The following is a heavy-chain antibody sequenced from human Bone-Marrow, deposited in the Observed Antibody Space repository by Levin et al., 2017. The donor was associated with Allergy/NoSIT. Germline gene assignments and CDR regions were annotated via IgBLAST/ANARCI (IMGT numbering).Heavy chain of an antibody. CDR3: ARHKTYCNSPTCYCDY. D-gene: IGHD2/OR15-2a*01. J-gene: IGHJ4*02. V-gene: IGHV3-21*01. CDR1: GFTFSTYN. CDR2: ISPSSGYI. Sequence: GGSLRLSCAASGFTFSTYNMIWVRQAPGKGLEWVSSISPSSGYIYYADSLKGRFTISRDDAKNSLYLQMNSLRADDTAVYYCARHKTYCNSPTCYCDYWGQGTLVTVSS.